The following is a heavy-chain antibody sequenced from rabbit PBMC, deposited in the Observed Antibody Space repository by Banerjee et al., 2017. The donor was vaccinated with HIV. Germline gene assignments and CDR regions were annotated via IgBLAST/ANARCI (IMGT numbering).Heavy chain of an antibody. CDR2: IYTGDGDT. CDR1: GFSFSSNYW. J-gene: IGHJ4*01. D-gene: IGHD4-2*01. Sequence: EESGGDLVKPEGSLTLTCTASGFSFSSNYWICWVRQAPGKGLEWIACIYTGDGDTYYASWAKGRFTISKTSSTVDLKMTSLTAADTATYFCARGTHYGGDGYNLWGQGTLVTVS. V-gene: IGHV1S45*01. CDR3: ARGTHYGGDGYNL.